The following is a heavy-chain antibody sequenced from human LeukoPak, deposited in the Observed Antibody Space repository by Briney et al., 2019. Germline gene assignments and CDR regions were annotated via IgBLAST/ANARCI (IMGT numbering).Heavy chain of an antibody. CDR1: GFTFSRHG. V-gene: IGHV3-23*01. J-gene: IGHJ4*02. CDR2: ISPSGDIK. CDR3: AKTRGSGPFDY. Sequence: GGTLRLSCVASGFTFSRHGMNWVRQAPGKGLEWVSGISPSGDIKYYIDSVKGRFTVSRDNSKNTLYLQINSLRDDDTAVYYCAKTRGSGPFDYWGQGTLVTVSS. D-gene: IGHD3-10*01.